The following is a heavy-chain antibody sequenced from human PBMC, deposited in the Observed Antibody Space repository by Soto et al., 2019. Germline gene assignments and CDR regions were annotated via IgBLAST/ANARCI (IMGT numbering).Heavy chain of an antibody. J-gene: IGHJ6*02. D-gene: IGHD2-2*01. CDR1: GFSFGPYS. V-gene: IGHV3-48*02. CDR3: ARLGYCSSATCKYYFYYYGMDV. Sequence: PGGSLRLSCEASGFSFGPYSMNWVRQAPGKGLEWVSFISGRGTTTYYADSVKGRFTVSRDNAKNSLSLEVNSLRDEDTAVYYCARLGYCSSATCKYYFYYYGMDVWGQGTTVTVS. CDR2: ISGRGTTT.